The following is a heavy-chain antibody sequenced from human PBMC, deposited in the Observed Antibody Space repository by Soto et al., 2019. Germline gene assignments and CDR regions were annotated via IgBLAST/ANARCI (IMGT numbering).Heavy chain of an antibody. J-gene: IGHJ6*03. CDR2: ISWNGGSI. Sequence: GGSLRLSCAASGFTFDDYAMHWVRQAPGKGLEWVSGISWNGGSIGYADSVKGPFTISRDNAKNSRYLQMNSLRAEDTALYYCAKGFSTSPLGYYYYMDVWGKGTTVTVSS. CDR1: GFTFDDYA. D-gene: IGHD2-2*01. CDR3: AKGFSTSPLGYYYYMDV. V-gene: IGHV3-9*01.